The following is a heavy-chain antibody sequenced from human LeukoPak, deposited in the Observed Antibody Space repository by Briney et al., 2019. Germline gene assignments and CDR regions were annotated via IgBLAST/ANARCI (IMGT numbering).Heavy chain of an antibody. V-gene: IGHV4-34*01. D-gene: IGHD4-17*01. J-gene: IGHJ5*02. CDR3: ARHGYGDYVGNWFDP. Sequence: SETLSLTCAVYGGSFSGYYWTWIRQPPGKGLEWTGEINHSGSTNYKPSLKSRVTIWLDTSKNQFSLKVNSVTAADTAVYYCARHGYGDYVGNWFDPWGQGALVTVSS. CDR2: INHSGST. CDR1: GGSFSGYY.